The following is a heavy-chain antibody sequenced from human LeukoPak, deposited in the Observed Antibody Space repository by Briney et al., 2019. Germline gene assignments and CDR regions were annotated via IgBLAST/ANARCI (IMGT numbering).Heavy chain of an antibody. CDR1: GFTVSDSF. Sequence: GGSLRLSCAASGFTVSDSFMTWVRQAPGKGLEWVSVIYVAGSTYYADSVKGRFTVSRDNSKNTLYLQMNSLRADDTAVYYCARDSGDMRWGQGTLVTVSS. CDR2: IYVAGST. CDR3: ARDSGDMR. D-gene: IGHD3-10*01. V-gene: IGHV3-53*01. J-gene: IGHJ4*02.